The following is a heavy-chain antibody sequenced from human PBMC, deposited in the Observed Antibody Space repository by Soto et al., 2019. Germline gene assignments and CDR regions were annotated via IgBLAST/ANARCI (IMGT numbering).Heavy chain of an antibody. V-gene: IGHV1-69*13. CDR3: ARGTGYSYGFPDDYYYYGMHV. CDR2: IIPIFGTA. D-gene: IGHD5-18*01. Sequence: GASVKVSWKASGGTFSSYAISWVRQAPGQGLEWMGGIIPIFGTANYTQKFQGRVTITADESTSTAYMELSSLRSEDTAVYYCARGTGYSYGFPDDYYYYGMHVWGQGTTVTVS. CDR1: GGTFSSYA. J-gene: IGHJ6*02.